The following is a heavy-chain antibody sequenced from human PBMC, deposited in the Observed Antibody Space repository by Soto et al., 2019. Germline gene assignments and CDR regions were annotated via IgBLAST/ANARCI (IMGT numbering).Heavy chain of an antibody. CDR1: EFAFSTYW. CDR3: VRGCGSAHSPYFFAV. CDR2: IRQDGIAK. D-gene: IGHD2-21*01. V-gene: IGHV3-7*01. Sequence: EVQLVESGGDLVQPGGSLRLSCAASEFAFSTYWMSWVRQAPGKGLEWVANIRQDGIAKHCVDSVKGRFTISRDNAKNSLFMQMDSLRAEDTAVYYCVRGCGSAHSPYFFAVWGKGTTVTFSS. J-gene: IGHJ6*04.